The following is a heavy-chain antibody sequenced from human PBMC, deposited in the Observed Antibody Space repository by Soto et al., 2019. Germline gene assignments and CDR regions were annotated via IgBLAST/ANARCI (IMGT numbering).Heavy chain of an antibody. CDR2: ISYDGSNK. Sequence: GGSLRLSCAASGFTFSSYSMHWVRQSPGKGLEWVAVISYDGSNKYYADSVKGRFTISRDNSKNTLYLQMNSLKPEDTAVYYCARARTPGTYYFDMDVWGQGTTVTVSS. J-gene: IGHJ6*02. V-gene: IGHV3-30-3*01. D-gene: IGHD1-1*01. CDR1: GFTFSSYS. CDR3: ARARTPGTYYFDMDV.